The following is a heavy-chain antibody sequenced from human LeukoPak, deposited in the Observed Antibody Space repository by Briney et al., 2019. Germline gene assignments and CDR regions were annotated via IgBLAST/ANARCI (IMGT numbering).Heavy chain of an antibody. Sequence: GGSLRLSCAASGFTFSSYSMNWVRQAPGKGLEWVSSISSSSSYIYYADSVMGRFTISRDNAKNSLYLQMNSLRAEDTAVYYCARLGLGIGAFDIWGQGTMVTVSS. CDR1: GFTFSSYS. J-gene: IGHJ3*02. V-gene: IGHV3-21*01. D-gene: IGHD7-27*01. CDR3: ARLGLGIGAFDI. CDR2: ISSSSSYI.